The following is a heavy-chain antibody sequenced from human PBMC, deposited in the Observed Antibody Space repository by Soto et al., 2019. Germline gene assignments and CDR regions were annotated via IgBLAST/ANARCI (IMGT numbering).Heavy chain of an antibody. CDR3: ARGGYYGLDV. CDR1: GFTFSAYS. V-gene: IGHV3-21*01. Sequence: PGGSLRLSCAVSGFTFSAYSMNWVRQAPGKGLEWVSYISSGSAYIHYGDSVRGRFTISRDNAKNSLYLQMNSLRAEDTAVYYCARGGYYGLDVWGQGTTVTVSS. CDR2: ISSGSAYI. J-gene: IGHJ6*02.